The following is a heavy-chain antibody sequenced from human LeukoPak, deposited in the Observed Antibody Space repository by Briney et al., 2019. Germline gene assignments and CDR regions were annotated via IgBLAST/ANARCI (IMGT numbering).Heavy chain of an antibody. J-gene: IGHJ3*01. CDR2: ISYGGSNK. V-gene: IGHV3-30*18. CDR3: AKFFTGEYVRAFDV. CDR1: GFTFSSYA. Sequence: GGSLRLSCAASGFTFSSYAMHWVRQAPGKGLEWVAVISYGGSNKYYADSVKGRFTISRDNSKNTLYLQMNSLRAEDTAVYYCAKFFTGEYVRAFDVWGQGTMVTVSS. D-gene: IGHD3-10*02.